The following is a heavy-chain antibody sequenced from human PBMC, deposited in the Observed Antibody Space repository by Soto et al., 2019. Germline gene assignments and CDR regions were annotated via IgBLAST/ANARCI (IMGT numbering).Heavy chain of an antibody. CDR1: GGSISKFY. V-gene: IGHV4-4*07. CDR3: ARDGSKSLRDWFDT. CDR2: VYATGTT. Sequence: SETLSLTCNVSGGSISKFYWAWIRKTAGNGLEWMGRVYATGTTDYNPSLRSRVAMSVDISKKTFSLRLRSVTGADSGVYYCARDGSKSLRDWFDTWGQGILVTVSS. J-gene: IGHJ5*02.